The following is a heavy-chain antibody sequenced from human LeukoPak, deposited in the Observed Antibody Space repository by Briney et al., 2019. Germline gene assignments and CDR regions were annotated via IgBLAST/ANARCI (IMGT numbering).Heavy chain of an antibody. D-gene: IGHD2-15*01. CDR1: GFTFSSYA. CDR3: AKDLTQYCSGGSCYGGLPNDAFDI. CDR2: IGGSGGST. J-gene: IGHJ3*02. Sequence: GGSLRLSCAASGFTFSSYAMSWVRQAPGKGLEWVSAIGGSGGSTYYADSVKGRFTISRDNSKNTLYLQMNSLRAEDTAVYYCAKDLTQYCSGGSCYGGLPNDAFDIWGQGTMVTVSS. V-gene: IGHV3-23*01.